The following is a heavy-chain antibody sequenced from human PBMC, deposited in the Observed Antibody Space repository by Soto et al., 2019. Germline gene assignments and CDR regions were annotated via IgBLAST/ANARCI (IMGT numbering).Heavy chain of an antibody. Sequence: GGSLRLSGAASGFTFNSYALHWVRQAPGKRLEWVAVISYDGSNKYYADSVKGRLTISRDNSKNTLYLQMNSLRAGDTAVYYCAKDRELGYCSSTSCYTGAPNYSGQGTLVTVSS. CDR2: ISYDGSNK. D-gene: IGHD2-2*02. CDR3: AKDRELGYCSSTSCYTGAPNY. V-gene: IGHV3-30*18. J-gene: IGHJ4*02. CDR1: GFTFNSYA.